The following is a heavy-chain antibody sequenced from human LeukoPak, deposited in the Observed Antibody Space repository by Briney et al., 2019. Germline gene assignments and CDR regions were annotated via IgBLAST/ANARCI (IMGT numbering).Heavy chain of an antibody. CDR1: GYSFNTYW. CDR3: ARGSPATAIDY. Sequence: GESLKISCKGSGYSFNTYWIGWVRQMPGKGLEWMGIIYPGDSDTKYSPSFQGQVTISADKSISTAYLQWSSLKASDTAMYYCARGSPATAIDYWGQGTLVTVSS. J-gene: IGHJ4*02. CDR2: IYPGDSDT. D-gene: IGHD5-18*01. V-gene: IGHV5-51*01.